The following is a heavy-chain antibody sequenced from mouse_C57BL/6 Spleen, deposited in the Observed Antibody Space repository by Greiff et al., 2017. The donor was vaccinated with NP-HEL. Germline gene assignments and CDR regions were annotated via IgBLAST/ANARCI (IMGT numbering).Heavy chain of an antibody. D-gene: IGHD2-2*01. J-gene: IGHJ2*01. V-gene: IGHV1-82*01. CDR1: GYAFSSSW. CDR3: GRGGEGYPYYFDY. Sequence: QVQLQQSGPELVKPGASVKISCKASGYAFSSSWMHWVKQRPGQGLEWIGRIYPGDGDTNYNGKFKGKATLTADKSSSTAYMQLSSLTSEDSAVFFCGRGGEGYPYYFDYWGQGTTLTVSA. CDR2: IYPGDGDT.